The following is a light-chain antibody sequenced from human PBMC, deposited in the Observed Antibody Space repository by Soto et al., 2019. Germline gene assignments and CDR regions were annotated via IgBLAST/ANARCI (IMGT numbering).Light chain of an antibody. CDR2: GAS. Sequence: EIVLTQSPGTLSLSPGERVTLSCRASQSVSSNLVWYQQKPGQAPRLLIYGASNRATGIPDRFSGSGSGTDFTLTISRLEPEDFAVYYCQQYGSSGTFGQGTKVDI. J-gene: IGKJ1*01. V-gene: IGKV3-20*01. CDR3: QQYGSSGT. CDR1: QSVSSN.